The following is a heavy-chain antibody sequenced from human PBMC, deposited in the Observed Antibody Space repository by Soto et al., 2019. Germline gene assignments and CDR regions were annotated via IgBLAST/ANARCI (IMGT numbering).Heavy chain of an antibody. Sequence: LSLTCRVSGGAITNYYWNWIRQTPGKGLEWIGYIYHTGSTSKNPSLKSRVTLSLDTSKNQLTLNLTSVTAADTAIYYCARSVNRGYSYGYGHWGQGTLVTVSS. V-gene: IGHV4-59*01. CDR1: GGAITNYY. CDR3: ARSVNRGYSYGYGH. CDR2: IYHTGST. J-gene: IGHJ4*02. D-gene: IGHD5-18*01.